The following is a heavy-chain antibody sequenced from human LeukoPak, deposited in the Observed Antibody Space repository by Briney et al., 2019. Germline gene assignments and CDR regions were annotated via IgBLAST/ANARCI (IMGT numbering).Heavy chain of an antibody. D-gene: IGHD3-22*01. CDR1: GFTFSSYW. CDR2: IKHDGSEK. V-gene: IGHV3-7*04. J-gene: IGHJ4*02. CDR3: ARRKSRGYYYDSSGYNYFDY. Sequence: GGSLRLSCAASGFTFSSYWMSWVRQAPGKGLEWVANIKHDGSEKYYVDSVKGRFTISRDNAKNSLYLQMNSLRAEDTAVYYCARRKSRGYYYDSSGYNYFDYWGQGTLVTVSS.